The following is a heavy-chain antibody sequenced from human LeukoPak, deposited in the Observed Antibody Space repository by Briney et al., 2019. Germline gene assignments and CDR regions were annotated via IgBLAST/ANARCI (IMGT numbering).Heavy chain of an antibody. CDR3: AKDGATYYDFWSGPGVDY. CDR1: GFTLSTYR. D-gene: IGHD3-3*01. V-gene: IGHV3-21*01. CDR2: IMNSGDK. J-gene: IGHJ4*02. Sequence: PGGSLRLSCAASGFTLSTYRMNWVRQAPGKGLEWVSSIMNSGDKYYADSLEGRFTISRDNAKNSLYLEMNSLRAEDTAVYYCAKDGATYYDFWSGPGVDYWGQETLVTVSS.